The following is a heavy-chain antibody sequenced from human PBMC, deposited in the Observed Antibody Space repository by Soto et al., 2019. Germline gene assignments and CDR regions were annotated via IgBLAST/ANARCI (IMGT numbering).Heavy chain of an antibody. J-gene: IGHJ3*02. CDR2: IYQSGST. Sequence: PSETLSLTCAVSGGSISSGGYSWSWIRQPPGKGLEWVGYIYQSGSTHYNPSLKSRVTISADRSKNQFSLKLNSVTAADTAVYYCARGRSGYEGAFGIWGQGTMVTVSS. CDR3: ARGRSGYEGAFGI. D-gene: IGHD3-3*01. CDR1: GGSISSGGYS. V-gene: IGHV4-30-2*01.